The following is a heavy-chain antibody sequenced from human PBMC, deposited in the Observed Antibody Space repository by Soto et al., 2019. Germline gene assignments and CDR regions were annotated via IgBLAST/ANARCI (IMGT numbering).Heavy chain of an antibody. D-gene: IGHD2-2*01. V-gene: IGHV1-69*04. Sequence: SVKVSCKASGGTFSSYTISWVRQAPGQGLEWMGRIIPILGIANYAQKFQGRVTITADKSTSTAYMDMSSLRSDDTAVYYCARDLYCSSTSCYFRLRSDGFDIWGQGTMVTVSS. CDR1: GGTFSSYT. CDR3: ARDLYCSSTSCYFRLRSDGFDI. J-gene: IGHJ3*02. CDR2: IIPILGIA.